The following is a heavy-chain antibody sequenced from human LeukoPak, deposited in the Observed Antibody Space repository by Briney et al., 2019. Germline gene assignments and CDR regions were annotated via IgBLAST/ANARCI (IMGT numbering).Heavy chain of an antibody. CDR2: FDPEDAET. D-gene: IGHD3-22*01. J-gene: IGHJ3*02. Sequence: GASVKVSCKVSGYTLTELSMHWVRQAPGKGLEWMGGFDPEDAETIYAQKFQGRVTMTEDTSTDTAYMELRSLRSDDTAVYYCARDGHRRYHYDSSGREDAFDIWGQGTMVTVSS. CDR1: GYTLTELS. CDR3: ARDGHRRYHYDSSGREDAFDI. V-gene: IGHV1-24*01.